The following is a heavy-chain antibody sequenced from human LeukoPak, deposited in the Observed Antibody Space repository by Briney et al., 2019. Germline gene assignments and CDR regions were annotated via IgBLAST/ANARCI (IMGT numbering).Heavy chain of an antibody. CDR3: VDYSVYSKGY. V-gene: IGHV4-59*08. D-gene: IGHD4-11*01. J-gene: IGHJ4*02. CDR1: GGSISSYY. CDR2: IYDSENT. Sequence: PSETLSLTCTVSGGSISSYYWSWIQQPPGKGLEWIGYIYDSENTNYNPSLKSRVTISVDTSKNQFYLKLTSVTAADTAVYYCVDYSVYSKGYWGQGTLVTVSS.